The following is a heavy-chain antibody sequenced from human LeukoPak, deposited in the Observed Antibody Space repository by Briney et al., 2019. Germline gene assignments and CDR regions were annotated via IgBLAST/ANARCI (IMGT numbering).Heavy chain of an antibody. D-gene: IGHD2-15*01. CDR3: AGPPLYCSGGSCYSWFDP. CDR2: INPNSGGT. J-gene: IGHJ5*02. Sequence: ASVKVSCKASGYTFTGYYMHWVRQAPGQGLEWMGWINPNSGGTNYAQKFQGRVTMTRDTSISTAYMELSRLRSDDTAVYYCAGPPLYCSGGSCYSWFDPWGQGTLVTVSS. CDR1: GYTFTGYY. V-gene: IGHV1-2*02.